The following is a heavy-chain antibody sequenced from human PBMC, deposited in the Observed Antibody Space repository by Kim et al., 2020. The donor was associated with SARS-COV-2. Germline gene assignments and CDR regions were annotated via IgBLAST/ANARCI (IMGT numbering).Heavy chain of an antibody. J-gene: IGHJ5*02. CDR2: INAGNGNT. V-gene: IGHV1-3*01. Sequence: ASVKVSCKASGYTFTSYAMHWVRQAPGQRLEWMGWINAGNGNTKYSQKFQGRVTITRDTSASTAYMELSSLRSEDTAVYYCARDRYSGRGAPLTSRLTSYNGFDPWGQGTLVTVSS. D-gene: IGHD1-26*01. CDR3: ARDRYSGRGAPLTSRLTSYNGFDP. CDR1: GYTFTSYA.